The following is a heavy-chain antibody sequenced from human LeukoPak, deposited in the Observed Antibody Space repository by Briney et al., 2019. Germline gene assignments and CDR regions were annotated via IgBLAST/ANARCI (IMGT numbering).Heavy chain of an antibody. CDR3: ARMTPITPSFDY. V-gene: IGHV4-59*11. Sequence: SETLSLTCTVSGGSISSHYWSWIRQPPGKGLEWIGYIYYSGSTNYNPSLKSRVTISVDTSKNQFSLKLSSVTAADTAVYYCARMTPITPSFDYWGQGTLVTVSS. CDR2: IYYSGST. CDR1: GGSISSHY. J-gene: IGHJ4*02. D-gene: IGHD5-24*01.